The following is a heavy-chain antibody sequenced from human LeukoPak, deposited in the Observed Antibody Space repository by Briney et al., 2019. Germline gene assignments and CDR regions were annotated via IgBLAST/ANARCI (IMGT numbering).Heavy chain of an antibody. CDR1: GFTFRSYA. CDR2: ISNSGDSI. V-gene: IGHV3-23*01. D-gene: IGHD2-21*02. CDR3: AKSVIVTAYVDS. Sequence: PGGSLRLSCAASGFTFRSYAMSWVRQAPGKGLEWVSDISNSGDSIHYAESVKGRFIIFRDNSKNTVYLQMNSLRAEDTALYYCAKSVIVTAYVDSWGQGTLVSVSS. J-gene: IGHJ4*02.